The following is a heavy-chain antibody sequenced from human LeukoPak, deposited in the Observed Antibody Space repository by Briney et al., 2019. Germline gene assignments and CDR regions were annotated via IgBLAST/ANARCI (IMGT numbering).Heavy chain of an antibody. CDR1: GFTFSSYA. V-gene: IGHV3-23*01. CDR2: ISGSGGST. D-gene: IGHD2-2*01. Sequence: PGGSLRLSCAASGFTFSSYAMSWVRQAPGKGLEWVSAISGSGGSTYYADSVKGRFTISRDNSKNTLYLQMNSLRAEDAAVYYCANVVVVPAASQGYYWGQGTLVTVSS. J-gene: IGHJ4*02. CDR3: ANVVVVPAASQGYY.